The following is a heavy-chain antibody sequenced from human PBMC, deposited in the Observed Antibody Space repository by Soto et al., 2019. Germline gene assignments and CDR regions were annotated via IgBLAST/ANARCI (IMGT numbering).Heavy chain of an antibody. CDR1: GFTFTNYA. D-gene: IGHD3-10*01. CDR2: ISGSGGST. V-gene: IGHV3-23*01. Sequence: GGSLRLSCAASGFTFTNYAMTWVRQAPGKGLEWVSAISGSGGSTYYADSVKGRFTISRDNSKNTLYLQMNSLRAEDTAVYYCAKGYYGSGSYSFDYWGQGTLVTVSS. J-gene: IGHJ4*02. CDR3: AKGYYGSGSYSFDY.